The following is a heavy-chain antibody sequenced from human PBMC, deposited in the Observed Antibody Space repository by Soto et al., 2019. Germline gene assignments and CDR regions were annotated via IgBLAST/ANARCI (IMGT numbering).Heavy chain of an antibody. Sequence: QVRLVQSGAEEKKPGASVKVSCKASGYTFTSYAMHWVRQAPGQRLEWMGWINAGNGNTKYSQKCQGRVTFTRDTSASTAYMELSSLRSEDTAVYYCARVSGWYFLDYWGQGTLVTVSS. CDR3: ARVSGWYFLDY. J-gene: IGHJ4*02. CDR1: GYTFTSYA. CDR2: INAGNGNT. V-gene: IGHV1-3*05. D-gene: IGHD6-19*01.